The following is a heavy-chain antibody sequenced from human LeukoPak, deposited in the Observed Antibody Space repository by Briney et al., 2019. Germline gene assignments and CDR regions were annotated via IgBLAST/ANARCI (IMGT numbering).Heavy chain of an antibody. V-gene: IGHV3-30*18. CDR3: AKDQGDSSGTYYYYYGMDV. Sequence: GRSLRLSCAASGXTFSSYGMHWVRQAPGKGLEWVAVISYDGSNKYYADSVKGRFTISRDNSKNTLYLQMNSLRAEDTAVYYCAKDQGDSSGTYYYYYGMDVWGQGTTVTVSS. CDR1: GXTFSSYG. CDR2: ISYDGSNK. J-gene: IGHJ6*02. D-gene: IGHD3-22*01.